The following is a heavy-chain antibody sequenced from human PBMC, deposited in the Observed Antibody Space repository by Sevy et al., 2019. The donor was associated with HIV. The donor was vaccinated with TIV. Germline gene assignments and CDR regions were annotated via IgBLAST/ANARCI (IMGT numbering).Heavy chain of an antibody. CDR1: EFTFSSYW. CDR3: ARSGGSYDYGMDV. D-gene: IGHD1-26*01. V-gene: IGHV3-7*01. Sequence: VGSLRLSCAASEFTFSSYWMSWVRQAPGKGLEWVANIKQDGSEKYYVDSVKGRFTISRDNAKNSLYLQMNSLRAEDTAVYYCARSGGSYDYGMDVWGQGTTVTVSS. J-gene: IGHJ6*02. CDR2: IKQDGSEK.